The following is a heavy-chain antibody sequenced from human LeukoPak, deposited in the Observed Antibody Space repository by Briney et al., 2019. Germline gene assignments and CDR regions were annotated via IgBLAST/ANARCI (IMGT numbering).Heavy chain of an antibody. CDR1: GGSFSGSY. D-gene: IGHD3-10*01. V-gene: IGHV4-34*01. J-gene: IGHJ5*02. CDR3: ARGRITMVRGVTRGNWFDP. Sequence: SETLSLTCAVYGGSFSGSYCSWIRQPPGKGLEWIGEINHSGGTNYNPSLRCRVTISVVTSKSQFSLKLSSVTAADTAVYYCARGRITMVRGVTRGNWFDPWGQGTLVTVSS. CDR2: INHSGGT.